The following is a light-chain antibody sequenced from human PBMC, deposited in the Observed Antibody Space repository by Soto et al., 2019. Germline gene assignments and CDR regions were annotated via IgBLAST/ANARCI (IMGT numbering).Light chain of an antibody. Sequence: DIQMTQSPSSLSASVGDRVTITCRASQSISSYLNWYQQKPGKAPKLLIYAASSLQSGVPSRFSGSGSGTDFTLNISSLQPEDFATYYCQQSYSTLWTFGHGTKVEIK. CDR1: QSISSY. CDR3: QQSYSTLWT. V-gene: IGKV1-39*01. CDR2: AAS. J-gene: IGKJ1*01.